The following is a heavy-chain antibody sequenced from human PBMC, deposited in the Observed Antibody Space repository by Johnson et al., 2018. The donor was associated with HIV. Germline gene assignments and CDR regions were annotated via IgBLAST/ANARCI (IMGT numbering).Heavy chain of an antibody. CDR1: GFTFSSYA. Sequence: VQLLESGGGLVQPGGSLRLSCAASGFTFSSYAMSWVRQAPGKGLEWVSVIYSGGSTYYADSVKGRFTISRDNAKNSLYLQMNSLRAEDTAVYYCAAGYAMASDAFDIWGQGTMVTVSS. CDR2: IYSGGST. V-gene: IGHV3-23*03. J-gene: IGHJ3*02. D-gene: IGHD2-8*01. CDR3: AAGYAMASDAFDI.